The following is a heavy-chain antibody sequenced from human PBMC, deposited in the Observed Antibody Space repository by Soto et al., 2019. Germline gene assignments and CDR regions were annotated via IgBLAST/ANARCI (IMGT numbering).Heavy chain of an antibody. V-gene: IGHV4-30-4*01. J-gene: IGHJ4*02. Sequence: QVQLHQSGPGLVKPSQTLSLECTVIGGSVNTGDNYWSWVRQSPGRGLEWIGYIYHTGNTFYNPAPENRVTMPGSASKNQSSLTLPPGPAADRAVYFWARDPPAGRAGGGQGTNVPVSS. CDR1: GGSVNTGDNY. CDR2: IYHTGNT. D-gene: IGHD2-15*01. CDR3: ARDPPAGRAG.